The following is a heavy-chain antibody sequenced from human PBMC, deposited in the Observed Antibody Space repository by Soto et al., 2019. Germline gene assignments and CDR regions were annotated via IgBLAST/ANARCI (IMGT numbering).Heavy chain of an antibody. CDR1: GFSLRNAGMG. Sequence: QVTLKESGPVLVKHTETLTLTCTVSGFSLRNAGMGVIWIRQPPGKALEWLAHILSSDETSYNPSLKGRVTLSKDTSKSQVVLTMTYVDPVDTATYFCARMLAVNYYYYYVDVWGEGTTVTVSS. CDR2: ILSSDET. V-gene: IGHV2-26*01. D-gene: IGHD3-22*01. CDR3: ARMLAVNYYYYYVDV. J-gene: IGHJ6*03.